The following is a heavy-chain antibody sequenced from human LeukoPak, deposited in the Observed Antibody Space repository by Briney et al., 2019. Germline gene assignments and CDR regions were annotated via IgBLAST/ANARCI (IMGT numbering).Heavy chain of an antibody. D-gene: IGHD3-10*01. CDR2: IKQDGSKK. V-gene: IGHV3-7*01. J-gene: IGHJ6*02. CDR1: GFTFSSYW. Sequence: GGSLRLSCAASGFTFSSYWMSWVRQAPGKGLEWVANIKQDGSKKYYVDSVKGRFTISRDNAKNSLYLQMNSLRAEDTAVYYCARNDDPGDYYYFGMDVWGQGTTVTVSS. CDR3: ARNDDPGDYYYFGMDV.